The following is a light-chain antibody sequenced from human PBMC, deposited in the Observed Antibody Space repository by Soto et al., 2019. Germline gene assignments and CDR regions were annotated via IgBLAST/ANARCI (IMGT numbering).Light chain of an antibody. Sequence: EIVLTQSPGTLSLSPGERATLSCRASQSFSNNYLAWYQHKPGQAPRLLLYGASSRATGIPDRFSGSGSGTDFTLTISRLEPEDFAVYYCQQYGRSPPITFGQGTRLEIK. CDR2: GAS. V-gene: IGKV3-20*01. CDR1: QSFSNNY. CDR3: QQYGRSPPIT. J-gene: IGKJ5*01.